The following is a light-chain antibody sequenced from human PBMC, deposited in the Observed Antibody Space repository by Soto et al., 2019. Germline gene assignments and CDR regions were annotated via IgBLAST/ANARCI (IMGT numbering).Light chain of an antibody. CDR2: GAA. J-gene: IGKJ1*01. V-gene: IGKV3-20*01. CDR3: QQYGSSPPST. Sequence: EIVLPQSPGTLSLSPGERATLSCRASQSVRSSSLAWYQQKPGQAPRLLLYGAASRATGIPDRFSGSGSGKDFTLTIGRLEPEDCAVYECQQYGSSPPSTVGQGTKVETK. CDR1: QSVRSSS.